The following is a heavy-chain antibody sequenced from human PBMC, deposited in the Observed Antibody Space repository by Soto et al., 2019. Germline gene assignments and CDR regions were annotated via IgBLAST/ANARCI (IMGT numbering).Heavy chain of an antibody. CDR3: TRGLASGDY. D-gene: IGHD6-6*01. CDR1: GYIFTNFY. CDR2: INPNGGST. V-gene: IGHV1-46*03. J-gene: IGHJ4*02. Sequence: QVQLVQPGAEVKKPGASVKFSCKASGYIFTNFYIHWVRQAPGQGLEWIGIINPNGGSTNYAQNFQGRVTMTRYTSTSTVYMDLSSVRSEDTAVYYCTRGLASGDYWGQGTLITVSS.